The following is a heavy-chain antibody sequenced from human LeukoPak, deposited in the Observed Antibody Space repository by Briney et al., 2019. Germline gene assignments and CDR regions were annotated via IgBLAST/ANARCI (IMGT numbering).Heavy chain of an antibody. CDR2: ISSSSSYI. Sequence: SGGSLRLSCAASGFTFSSYSMNWVRQAPGKGLEWVSSISSSSSYIYYADSVKGRFTISRDNAKNSLYLQMNSLRAEDTAVYYCARGDHQLELHDYWGQGTLVTVSS. V-gene: IGHV3-21*01. D-gene: IGHD1-7*01. CDR3: ARGDHQLELHDY. J-gene: IGHJ4*02. CDR1: GFTFSSYS.